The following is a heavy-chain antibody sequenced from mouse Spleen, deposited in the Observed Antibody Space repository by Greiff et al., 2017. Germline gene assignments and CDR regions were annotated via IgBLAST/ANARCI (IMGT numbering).Heavy chain of an antibody. Sequence: QVQLKQPGAELVRPGSSVKLSCKASGYTFTSYWMDWVKQRPGQGLEWIGNIYPSDSETHYNQKFKDKATLTVDKSSSTAYMQLSSLTSEDSAVYYCARGGDSWFAYWGQGTLVTVSA. J-gene: IGHJ3*01. CDR1: GYTFTSYW. CDR2: IYPSDSET. V-gene: IGHV1-61*01. D-gene: IGHD3-3*01. CDR3: ARGGDSWFAY.